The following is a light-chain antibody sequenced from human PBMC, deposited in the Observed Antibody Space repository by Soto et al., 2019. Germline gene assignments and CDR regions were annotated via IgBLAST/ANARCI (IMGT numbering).Light chain of an antibody. V-gene: IGKV3-20*01. CDR2: GAS. J-gene: IGKJ1*01. CDR3: QQYGSSGT. Sequence: IQMTPSPSILSAPVVDPLTMTCRASQSISRWLAWYQQKPGQAPRLFIYGASNRATGIPDRFSGSGSGTDFTLTSSRLEPEDFAVYYCQQYGSSGTFGQGTKLDTK. CDR1: QSISRW.